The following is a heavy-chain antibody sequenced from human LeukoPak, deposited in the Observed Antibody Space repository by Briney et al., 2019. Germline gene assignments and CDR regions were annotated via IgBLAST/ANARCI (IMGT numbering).Heavy chain of an antibody. CDR2: ISYDGSNK. V-gene: IGHV3-30*01. CDR3: ARESSRRALDY. J-gene: IGHJ4*02. CDR1: GFTFSSYA. Sequence: GRSLRLSSAASGFTFSSYAMHWVRQAPGKGLEWVAVISYDGSNKYYADSVKGRFTISRDNSKNTLYLQMNSLRAEDTAVYYCARESSRRALDYWGQGTLVTVSS.